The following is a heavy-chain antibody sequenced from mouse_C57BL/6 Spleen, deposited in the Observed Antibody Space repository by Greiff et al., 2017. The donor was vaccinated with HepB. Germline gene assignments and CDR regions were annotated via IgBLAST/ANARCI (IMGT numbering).Heavy chain of an antibody. D-gene: IGHD2-12*01. CDR3: ARTGLRRYFDY. V-gene: IGHV7-3*01. J-gene: IGHJ2*01. Sequence: EVKLQESGGGLVQPGGSLSLSCAASGFTFTDYYMSWVRQPPGKALEWLGFIRNKANGYTTEYSASVKGRFTISRDNSQSILYLQMNALRAEDSATYYCARTGLRRYFDYWGQGTTLTVSS. CDR2: IRNKANGYTT. CDR1: GFTFTDYY.